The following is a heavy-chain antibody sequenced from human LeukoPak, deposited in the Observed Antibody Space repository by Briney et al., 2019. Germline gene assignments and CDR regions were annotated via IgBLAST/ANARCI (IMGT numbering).Heavy chain of an antibody. CDR3: ARGKGSESGYDYFLDY. V-gene: IGHV3-30-3*01. J-gene: IGHJ4*02. D-gene: IGHD5-12*01. CDR1: GFTFSSYA. Sequence: GGALRLSCAASGFTFSSYAMHWGRRAPGKGREGVTLFSYDGSSKYYADSVRGRVTISRDNSKNTLYLQMNSLRADDSAVYYCARGKGSESGYDYFLDYWGQGTLVTVSS. CDR2: FSYDGSSK.